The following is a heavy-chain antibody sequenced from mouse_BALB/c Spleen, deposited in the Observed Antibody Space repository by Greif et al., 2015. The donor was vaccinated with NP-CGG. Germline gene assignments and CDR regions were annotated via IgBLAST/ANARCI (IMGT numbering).Heavy chain of an antibody. CDR3: ARLYYGPFDY. CDR1: GFTFSSYG. D-gene: IGHD1-2*01. J-gene: IGHJ2*01. CDR2: ISSGGSYT. Sequence: EVQGVESGGDLVKPGGSLKLSCAASGFTFSSYGMSWVRQTPDKRLEWVATISSGGSYTYYPDSVKGRFTISRDNAKNTLYPQMSSLKSEDTAMYYCARLYYGPFDYWGQGTTLTVSS. V-gene: IGHV5-6*01.